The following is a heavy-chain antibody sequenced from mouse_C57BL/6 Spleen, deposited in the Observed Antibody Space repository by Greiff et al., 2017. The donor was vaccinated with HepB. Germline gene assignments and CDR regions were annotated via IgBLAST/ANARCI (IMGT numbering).Heavy chain of an antibody. J-gene: IGHJ1*03. Sequence: VQLKESEGGLVQPGSSMKLSCTASGFTFSDYYMAWVRQVPEKGLEWVANINYDGSSTYYLDSLKSRFIISRDNAKNILYLQMSSLKSEDTATYYCARREIRGYFDVWGTGTTVTVSS. CDR3: ARREIRGYFDV. D-gene: IGHD2-12*01. CDR2: INYDGSST. CDR1: GFTFSDYY. V-gene: IGHV5-16*01.